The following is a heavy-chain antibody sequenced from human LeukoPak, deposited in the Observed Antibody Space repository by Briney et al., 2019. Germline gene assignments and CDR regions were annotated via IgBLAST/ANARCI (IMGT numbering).Heavy chain of an antibody. CDR1: GYTFTSYG. CDR2: ISAYNGNT. Sequence: ASVKVSCKASGYTFTSYGISWVRQAPGQGLEWMGWISAYNGNTNYAQKLQGRVTMTTDTSTSTAYKELRSLRSDDTAVYYCARDRYYYGSGSYRYYYYYMDVWGKGTTVTVSS. V-gene: IGHV1-18*01. J-gene: IGHJ6*03. CDR3: ARDRYYYGSGSYRYYYYYMDV. D-gene: IGHD3-10*01.